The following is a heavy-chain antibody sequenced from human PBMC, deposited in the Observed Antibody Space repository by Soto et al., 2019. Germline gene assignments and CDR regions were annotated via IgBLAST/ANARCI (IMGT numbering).Heavy chain of an antibody. CDR2: INHSGST. CDR1: GGSFSGYY. CDR3: AGGGVRITMVRGVIRHNWFDP. Sequence: SETLSLTCAVYGGSFSGYYWSWIRQPPGKGLEWIGEINHSGSTNYNPSLKSRVTISVDTSKNQFSLKLSSVTAADTAVYYCAGGGVRITMVRGVIRHNWFDPWGQGTLVTVSS. J-gene: IGHJ5*02. V-gene: IGHV4-34*01. D-gene: IGHD3-10*01.